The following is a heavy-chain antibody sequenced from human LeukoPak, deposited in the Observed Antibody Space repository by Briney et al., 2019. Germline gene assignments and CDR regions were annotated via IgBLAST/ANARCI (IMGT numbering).Heavy chain of an antibody. Sequence: ASVKVSCKASGYSFHDFGISWVRQAPGQGLEWMGWISTEIGNTNYAQRLQGRVTMTRDTSTNTVYMELTSLTSDDTGVYYCARDRYGYCGGGSCFLFDYWGQGTLVTVSS. J-gene: IGHJ4*02. CDR2: ISTEIGNT. D-gene: IGHD2-15*01. V-gene: IGHV1-18*04. CDR1: GYSFHDFG. CDR3: ARDRYGYCGGGSCFLFDY.